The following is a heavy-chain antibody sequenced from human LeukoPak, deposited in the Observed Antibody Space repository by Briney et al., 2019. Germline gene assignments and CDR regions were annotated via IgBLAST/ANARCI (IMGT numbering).Heavy chain of an antibody. CDR2: INPDRGGT. CDR3: AISIQAAAIPAFDY. CDR1: GNTFAGHN. V-gene: IGHV1-2*02. D-gene: IGHD6-25*01. Sequence: ASVKVSCKAPGNTFAGHNIHWMRQAPGQGLELMGWINPDRGGTDYARQFQGRVAMTSDTSIRAAYMELSSLVSEDSAVYFCAISIQAAAIPAFDYWGQGTLVTVSS. J-gene: IGHJ4*02.